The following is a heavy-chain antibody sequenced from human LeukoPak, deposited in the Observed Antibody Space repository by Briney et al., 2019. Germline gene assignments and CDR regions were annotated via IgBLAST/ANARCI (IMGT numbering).Heavy chain of an antibody. J-gene: IGHJ5*02. D-gene: IGHD3-3*01. CDR3: ARDNDLWSGNQNNWFEP. CDR2: IYHSGST. Sequence: SETLSLTCTVSGYSISSGYYWGWIRQPPGKGLEWIGSIYHSGSTYYNPSLKSRVAISVDTSKNQFSLKLSSVTAADTAVYYCARDNDLWSGNQNNWFEPWGQGTLVTVSS. V-gene: IGHV4-38-2*02. CDR1: GYSISSGYY.